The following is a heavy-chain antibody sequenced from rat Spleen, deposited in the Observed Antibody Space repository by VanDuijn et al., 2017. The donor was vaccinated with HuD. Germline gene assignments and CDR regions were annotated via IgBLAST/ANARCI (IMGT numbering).Heavy chain of an antibody. J-gene: IGHJ1*01. Sequence: EVQLQESGPGLVKPSQSLSLTCSVPGYSITSSYRWNWIRKFPGNRLEWMGYIDSAGTTNYNPSLKSRISITRDTSKNQFFLQVNSVTTEDTATYFCASWDYYSPRWYFDFWGPGTMVTVSS. CDR3: ASWDYYSPRWYFDF. CDR2: IDSAGTT. D-gene: IGHD1-1*01. CDR1: GYSITSSYR. V-gene: IGHV3-3*01.